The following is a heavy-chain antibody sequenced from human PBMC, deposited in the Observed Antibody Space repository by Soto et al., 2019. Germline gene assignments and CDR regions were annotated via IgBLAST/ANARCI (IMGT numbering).Heavy chain of an antibody. J-gene: IGHJ6*02. D-gene: IGHD6-13*01. Sequence: QVQLQQWGAGLLKPSETLSLTCAVYGGSFSGYYWSWIRQPPGKGLEWIGEINHSGSTNYNPSLKSRVTISVDTSKNQFSLKLSSVTAADTAVYYCARGGYGYSSSWYQGPYYYYGMDVWGQGTTVTVSS. CDR1: GGSFSGYY. CDR2: INHSGST. CDR3: ARGGYGYSSSWYQGPYYYYGMDV. V-gene: IGHV4-34*01.